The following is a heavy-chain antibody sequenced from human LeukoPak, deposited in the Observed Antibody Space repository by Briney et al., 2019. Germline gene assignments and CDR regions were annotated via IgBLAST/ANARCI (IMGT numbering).Heavy chain of an antibody. D-gene: IGHD3-10*01. CDR1: GDSVSNGNYY. V-gene: IGHV4-61*03. CDR2: IYYTGKT. J-gene: IGHJ4*02. CDR3: ARSQNYYGSGDY. Sequence: SETLSLTCTVSGDSVSNGNYYWSWLRQPPGKALEWIGYIYYTGKTYYNPSLEGRITILVDTSRNHFSVKLSSVTAADTAVYYCARSQNYYGSGDYWSQGTLVTVSS.